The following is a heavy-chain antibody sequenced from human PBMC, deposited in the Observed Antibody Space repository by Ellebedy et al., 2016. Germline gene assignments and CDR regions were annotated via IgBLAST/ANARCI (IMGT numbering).Heavy chain of an antibody. CDR2: IYPGDSDP. Sequence: GESLKIPCQASGYNFNRHWIGWVRQMPGKGLEWMGIIYPGDSDPRYSPSFQGQVTISADKSITTAYLQWSSLKASDTAMYYCARARDSHSASWANDAFDIWGQGTMVTVSS. D-gene: IGHD6-13*01. CDR1: GYNFNRHW. CDR3: ARARDSHSASWANDAFDI. V-gene: IGHV5-51*01. J-gene: IGHJ3*02.